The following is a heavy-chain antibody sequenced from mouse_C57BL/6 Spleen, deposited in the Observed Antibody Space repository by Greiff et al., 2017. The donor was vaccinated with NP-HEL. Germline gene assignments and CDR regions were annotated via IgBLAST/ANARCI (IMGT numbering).Heavy chain of an antibody. CDR3: ARRTYGDYYAMDY. V-gene: IGHV1-69*01. CDR2: IDPSDSYT. D-gene: IGHD1-1*01. CDR1: GYTFTSYW. J-gene: IGHJ4*01. Sequence: VQLQQPGAELVMPGASVKLSCKASGYTFTSYWMHWVKQRPGQGLEWIGEIDPSDSYTNYNQKFKGKSTLTVDKSSSTAYMQLSSLTSEDSAVYYCARRTYGDYYAMDYWGQGTSVTVSS.